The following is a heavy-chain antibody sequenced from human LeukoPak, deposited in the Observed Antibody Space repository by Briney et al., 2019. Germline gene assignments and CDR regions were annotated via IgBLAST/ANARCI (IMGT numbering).Heavy chain of an antibody. CDR2: IYYRGNT. Sequence: SETLSLTCTVSGGSIGGHFWNWLRQPPGKGLEWIGSIYYRGNTNYNPSLKSRFTLSVATLNNQLSLRLTSMNVADPAVNSFGGGGGYGVYWGQGTLVTVSS. J-gene: IGHJ4*02. D-gene: IGHD3-16*01. V-gene: IGHV4-59*11. CDR3: GGGGGYGVY. CDR1: GGSIGGHF.